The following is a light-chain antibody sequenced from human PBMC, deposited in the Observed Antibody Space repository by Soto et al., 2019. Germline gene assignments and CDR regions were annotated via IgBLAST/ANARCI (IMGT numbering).Light chain of an antibody. CDR1: LSISTE. CDR2: GAS. J-gene: IGKJ2*01. V-gene: IGKV1-39*01. Sequence: DMQLPESAFSLFAAIGSSGPITCRASLSISTELNWYKQKPGKAPKVLIFGASSLQSGVPSRFTGSGSGTDFTLTISNLQPEDFETYYCQQSNANPQTFGQGTKVDIK. CDR3: QQSNANPQT.